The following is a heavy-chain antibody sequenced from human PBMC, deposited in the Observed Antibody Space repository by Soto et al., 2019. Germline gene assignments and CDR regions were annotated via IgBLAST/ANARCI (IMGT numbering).Heavy chain of an antibody. CDR1: CGSISSYY. CDR3: ARIHRLDLVLDY. D-gene: IGHD6-6*01. CDR2: IYYSVST. Sequence: TSETLSLTCTVSCGSISSYYWSWTRQPPGKGLEWIGYIYYSVSTNYNSFLKSRVSMSVDMSTKQFSLRLFSVTAADTAVYYCARIHRLDLVLDYWGQGTLVTVSS. V-gene: IGHV4-59*01. J-gene: IGHJ4*02.